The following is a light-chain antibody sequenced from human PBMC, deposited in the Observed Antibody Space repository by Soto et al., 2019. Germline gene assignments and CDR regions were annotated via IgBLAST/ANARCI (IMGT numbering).Light chain of an antibody. CDR2: GAS. J-gene: IGKJ1*01. CDR1: QSVSSNY. V-gene: IGKV3-20*01. Sequence: ESVLTQSPGTQSLSPGERATLSSRSSQSVSSNYLAWYQQKPGHAPRLLIYGASSRATGIPDRFSGSGSGTDFTLTISRLEPEDFAVYYCQQYGSSGRTFGQGTKVDIK. CDR3: QQYGSSGRT.